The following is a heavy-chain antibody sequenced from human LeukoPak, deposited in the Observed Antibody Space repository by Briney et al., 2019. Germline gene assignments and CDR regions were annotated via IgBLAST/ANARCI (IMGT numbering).Heavy chain of an antibody. D-gene: IGHD2-8*01. CDR1: GGTFSSYA. Sequence: GASVEASCKASGGTFSSYAISWVRQAPGQGLEWMGGIIPIFGTANYAQKFQGRVTITADESTSTAYMELSSLRSEDTAVYYCARGRMATEDAFDIWGQGTMVTVSS. CDR3: ARGRMATEDAFDI. J-gene: IGHJ3*02. V-gene: IGHV1-69*13. CDR2: IIPIFGTA.